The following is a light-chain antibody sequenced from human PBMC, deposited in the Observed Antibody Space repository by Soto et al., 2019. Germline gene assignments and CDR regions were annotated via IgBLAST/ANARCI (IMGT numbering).Light chain of an antibody. V-gene: IGKV1-27*01. J-gene: IGKJ1*01. CDR3: QKYDSAPQA. Sequence: DIQMTPSPPSLSASVGDRVTITCRASQGIIDYLAWYQQKPGKSPKLLIYGASTLHSGVPSRFSGSGAGTDFSLTISSLQPEDVATYYCQKYDSAPQAFGPGTKVEVK. CDR1: QGIIDY. CDR2: GAS.